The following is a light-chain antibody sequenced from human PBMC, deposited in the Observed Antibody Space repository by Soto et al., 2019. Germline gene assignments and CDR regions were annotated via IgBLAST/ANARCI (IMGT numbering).Light chain of an antibody. CDR2: DAS. J-gene: IGKJ1*01. CDR3: EQYNSYWT. V-gene: IGKV1-13*02. CDR1: QGIDTS. Sequence: AILLTQSPSSLSASVGDRVTITCRASQGIDTSLALYQQKPGKAPKLLIYDASNFKSGVPSRFSGSGSGTEFTLTISSLQPDDFANYYCEQYNSYWTFGQGTKV.